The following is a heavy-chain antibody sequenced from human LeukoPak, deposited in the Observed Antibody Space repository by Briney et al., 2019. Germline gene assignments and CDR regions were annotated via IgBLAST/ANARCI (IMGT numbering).Heavy chain of an antibody. V-gene: IGHV3-66*01. CDR2: IYSGGST. CDR3: ARDGIAALGAFDI. J-gene: IGHJ3*02. D-gene: IGHD6-6*01. CDR1: GFTVSSNY. Sequence: GGSLRLSCAASGFTVSSNYMSWVRQAPGKGLEWVSVIYSGGSTYYADSVKGRSTISRDNSKNTLYLQMNSLRAEDTAVYYCARDGIAALGAFDIWGQGTMVTVSS.